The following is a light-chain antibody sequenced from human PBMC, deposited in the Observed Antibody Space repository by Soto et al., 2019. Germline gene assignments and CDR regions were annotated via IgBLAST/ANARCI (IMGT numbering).Light chain of an antibody. CDR3: QQYKNYPVT. Sequence: DIRMTQSPSSLSASVGDRVTITCRASQSISAWLAWYQQKPGKVPKLLIYRASTLESGVPSRFSGSESGTEFTLTISSLQPDDFATYYCQQYKNYPVTFGQGTKVDIK. V-gene: IGKV1-5*03. CDR2: RAS. J-gene: IGKJ1*01. CDR1: QSISAW.